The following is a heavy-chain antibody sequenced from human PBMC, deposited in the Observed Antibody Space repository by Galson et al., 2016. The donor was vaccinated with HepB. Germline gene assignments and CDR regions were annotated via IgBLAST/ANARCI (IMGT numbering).Heavy chain of an antibody. CDR2: IKQDGRET. V-gene: IGHV3-7*04. Sequence: SLRLSCAASGFTFSSFWMNWVRQAPGKGLEWVANIKQDGRETYYVDSVKGRFTISRDNAKSSLSLQMDSLRGDDTAVYYCARAQWNPARRAAHFDHWGQGIMVTVSS. CDR3: ARAQWNPARRAAHFDH. CDR1: GFTFSSFW. J-gene: IGHJ4*02. D-gene: IGHD1-1*01.